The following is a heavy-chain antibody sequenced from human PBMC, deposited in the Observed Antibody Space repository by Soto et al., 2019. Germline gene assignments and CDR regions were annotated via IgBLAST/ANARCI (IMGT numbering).Heavy chain of an antibody. V-gene: IGHV1-58*02. CDR2: IVVGSGNT. Sequence: ASVKVSCKASGFTFTSSAMQWVRQARGQRLEWIGWIVVGSGNTNYAQKFQERVTITRDVSTSTAYMELSSLRSEDTAVYYCAAETYGDLKTDYYYYYGMDVWGQGTTVTVSS. J-gene: IGHJ6*02. D-gene: IGHD4-17*01. CDR1: GFTFTSSA. CDR3: AAETYGDLKTDYYYYYGMDV.